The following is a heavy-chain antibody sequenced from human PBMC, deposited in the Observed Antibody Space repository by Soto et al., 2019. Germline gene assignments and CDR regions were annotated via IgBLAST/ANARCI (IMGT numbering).Heavy chain of an antibody. J-gene: IGHJ4*02. D-gene: IGHD1-1*01. CDR1: GGSISSGGYY. Sequence: QVQLQESGPGLVKPSQTLSLTCTVSGGSISSGGYYWSWIRQHPGKGLEWIGYIYYSGSTYYNPALKSRVTIPLDTSKNQFSLKRSSVPDADTAVYYCARSQTGTTDYWGQGTPVTVSP. CDR2: IYYSGST. V-gene: IGHV4-31*03. CDR3: ARSQTGTTDY.